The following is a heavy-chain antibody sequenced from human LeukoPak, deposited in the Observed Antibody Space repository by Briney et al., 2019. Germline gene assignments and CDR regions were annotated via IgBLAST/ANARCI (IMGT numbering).Heavy chain of an antibody. CDR1: GYTFTDYG. D-gene: IGHD3-3*01. J-gene: IGHJ4*02. CDR2: ISAYNGNT. V-gene: IGHV1-18*01. CDR3: ARVVRERYYDFWSGYAEYYFDY. Sequence: ASVRVSCKASGYTFTDYGISWVRQAPGQGLEWMGWISAYNGNTNYAQKLQGRVTMTTDTSTSTAYMELRSLRSDDTAVYYCARVVRERYYDFWSGYAEYYFDYWGQGTLVTVSS.